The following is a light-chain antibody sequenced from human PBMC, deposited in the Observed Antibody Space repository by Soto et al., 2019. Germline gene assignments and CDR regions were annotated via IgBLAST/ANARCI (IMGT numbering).Light chain of an antibody. J-gene: IGLJ3*02. CDR3: SSFAGSGNWV. CDR2: EVT. CDR1: SSDVGSYNI. V-gene: IGLV2-23*02. Sequence: QSALTQPASVSGSPGRSITISCTGASSDVGSYNIVSWYQQQSGEAPKLIISEVTKRPSGVSDRFFGSKSGNTASLTITELEPEEEADYYCSSFAGSGNWVFGGGTKVTVL.